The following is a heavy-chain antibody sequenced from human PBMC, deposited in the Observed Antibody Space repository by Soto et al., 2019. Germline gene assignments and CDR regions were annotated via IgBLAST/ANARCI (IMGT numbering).Heavy chain of an antibody. CDR2: INPSGGST. Sequence: GASVKVSCEASGYTFTNYYMHCVRQAPGQGLEWMGIINPSGGSTTYAQEFQGRVTMTRDTSTSTAYMELSSLRAEDTAVYYCAKLRGGWYSDYWGQGTLVTVSS. V-gene: IGHV1-46*01. CDR1: GYTFTNYY. D-gene: IGHD6-19*01. CDR3: AKLRGGWYSDY. J-gene: IGHJ4*02.